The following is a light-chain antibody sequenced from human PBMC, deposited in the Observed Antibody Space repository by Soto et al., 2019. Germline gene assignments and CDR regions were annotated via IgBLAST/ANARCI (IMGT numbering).Light chain of an antibody. V-gene: IGLV2-14*01. CDR2: EVS. CDR3: NSYTSKSTEV. J-gene: IGLJ1*01. Sequence: QYALTQPASVSGSPGQSITISCTGNSSDVGGYNYVSWYQQHPGKAPKLIIYEVSNRPSGVSNRFSGSKSGNMASLTISGLQAEDEADYYCNSYTSKSTEVFGTGTKVTVL. CDR1: SSDVGGYNY.